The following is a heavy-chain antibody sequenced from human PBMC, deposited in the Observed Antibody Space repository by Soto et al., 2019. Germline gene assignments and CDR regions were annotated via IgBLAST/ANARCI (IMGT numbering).Heavy chain of an antibody. V-gene: IGHV4-39*01. J-gene: IGHJ4*02. CDR2: VYYRGST. CDR3: GRLEGLATISYYFDY. Sequence: QLQLQESGPGLVKPSETLSLTCTVSGGSVSSSSYYWGWVRQPPGKGLEWIGRVYYRGSTYDNPSLESRVTISVDKSKNQFSLKLMSLSAADTAVYYCGRLEGLATISYYFDYWGQGALVTVSS. D-gene: IGHD3-9*01. CDR1: GGSVSSSSYY.